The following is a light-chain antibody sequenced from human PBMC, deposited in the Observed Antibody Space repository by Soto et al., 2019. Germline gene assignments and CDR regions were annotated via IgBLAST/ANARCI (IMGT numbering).Light chain of an antibody. V-gene: IGLV2-14*01. CDR2: EVS. J-gene: IGLJ1*01. Sequence: QSVLTQPASVSGSPGQSITISCTGTSSDVGGYNYVSWYQQHPGKAPKLMIYEVSNRPSGVSNRFSGSKSGNTASLTIAGLQDEDEADYYCSSYTSSSTVFGTGTKVTAL. CDR1: SSDVGGYNY. CDR3: SSYTSSSTV.